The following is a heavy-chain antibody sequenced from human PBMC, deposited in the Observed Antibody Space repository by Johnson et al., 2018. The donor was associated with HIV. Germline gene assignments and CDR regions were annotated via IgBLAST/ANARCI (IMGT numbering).Heavy chain of an antibody. CDR2: IYSSGST. Sequence: EVQLVESGGGLIQPGGSLRLSCAASGFTVSSNYMSWVRQAPGKGLEWVSVIYSSGSTYYTDSVKGRFTTSRDNSKNTLYLQMNSLRAEDTAVYYCAKEKNGYHWTFDIWGQGTMVTVSS. V-gene: IGHV3-66*03. D-gene: IGHD5-24*01. CDR1: GFTVSSNY. J-gene: IGHJ3*02. CDR3: AKEKNGYHWTFDI.